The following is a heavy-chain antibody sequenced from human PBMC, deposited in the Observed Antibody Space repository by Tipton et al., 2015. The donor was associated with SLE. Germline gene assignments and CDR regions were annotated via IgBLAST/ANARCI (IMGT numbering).Heavy chain of an antibody. V-gene: IGHV4-59*11. J-gene: IGHJ5*02. CDR3: ARSYSHIVVDHLRWFDP. Sequence: TLSLTCTVSGGSISSHYWSWIRQPPGKGLEWIGYIYYSGSTNYNPSLKSRVTISVDTSKNQFSLKLSSVTAADTAVYYCARSYSHIVVDHLRWFDPWGQGTLVTVSS. CDR1: GGSISSHY. CDR2: IYYSGST. D-gene: IGHD2-21*01.